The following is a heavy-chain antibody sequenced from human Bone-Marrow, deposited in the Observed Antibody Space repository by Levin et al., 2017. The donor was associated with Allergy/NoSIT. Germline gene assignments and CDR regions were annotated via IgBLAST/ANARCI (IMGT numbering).Heavy chain of an antibody. CDR1: GYTFTGYY. Sequence: GESLKISCKASGYTFTGYYMHWVRQAPGQGLEWMGRINPNSGGTNYAQKFQGRVTMTRDTSISTAYMELSRLRSDDTAVYYCASEYYFRTYYYYGMDVWGQGTTVTVSS. CDR2: INPNSGGT. V-gene: IGHV1-2*06. J-gene: IGHJ6*02. CDR3: ASEYYFRTYYYYGMDV. D-gene: IGHD3-10*01.